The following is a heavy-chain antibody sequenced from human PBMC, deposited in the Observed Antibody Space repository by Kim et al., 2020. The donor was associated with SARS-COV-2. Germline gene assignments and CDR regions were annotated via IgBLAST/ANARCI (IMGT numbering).Heavy chain of an antibody. CDR3: ARDLTGLVADS. J-gene: IGHJ5*01. D-gene: IGHD2-15*01. CDR2: INSDGSST. Sequence: GGSLRLSCAASGFTFSSSWMHWVRQAPGKGLVCVSRINSDGSSTNYADSVKGRFTISRDNAKNTLFLQMNSLRAEDTAVYYCARDLTGLVADSWGHGTLV. CDR1: GFTFSSSW. V-gene: IGHV3-74*01.